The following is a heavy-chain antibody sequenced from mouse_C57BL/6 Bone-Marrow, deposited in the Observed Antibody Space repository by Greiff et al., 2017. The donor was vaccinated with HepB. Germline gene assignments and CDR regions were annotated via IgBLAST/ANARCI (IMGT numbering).Heavy chain of an antibody. CDR1: GYTFTSYW. J-gene: IGHJ3*01. CDR3: ARRGAYSNYLAWFAY. Sequence: QVQLQQPGAELVKPGASVKMSCKASGYTFTSYWITWVKQRPGQGLEWIGDIYPGSGSTNYNEKFKSKATLTVDTSSSTAYMQLSSLTSEDSAVYYGARRGAYSNYLAWFAYWGQGTLVTVSA. CDR2: IYPGSGST. V-gene: IGHV1-55*01. D-gene: IGHD2-5*01.